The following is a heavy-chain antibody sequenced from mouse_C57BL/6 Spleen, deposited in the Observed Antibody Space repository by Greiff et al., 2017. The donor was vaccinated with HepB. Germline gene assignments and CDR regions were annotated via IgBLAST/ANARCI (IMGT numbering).Heavy chain of an antibody. Sequence: EVQGVESGGGLVKPGGSLKLSCAASGFTFSDYGMHWVRQAPEKGLEWVAYISSGSSTIYYADTLKGRFTISRDNAKNTLFLQMTSLRSEDTAMYYCARVYDGYSSDVWGTGTTVTVSS. CDR2: ISSGSSTI. V-gene: IGHV5-17*01. J-gene: IGHJ1*03. CDR3: ARVYDGYSSDV. CDR1: GFTFSDYG. D-gene: IGHD2-3*01.